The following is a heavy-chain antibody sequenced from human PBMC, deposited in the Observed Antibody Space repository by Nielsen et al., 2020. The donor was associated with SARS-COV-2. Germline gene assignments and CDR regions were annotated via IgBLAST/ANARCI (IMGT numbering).Heavy chain of an antibody. D-gene: IGHD4-17*01. CDR1: GDSISSSDYY. J-gene: IGHJ4*02. Sequence: SETLSLTCTVSGDSISSSDYYWGWIRQPPGKGLEWIGGIYESGSTYYNPSLKSRVTISVDTSENQFSLKLNSVTAADTAVYFCARDRTSNGDYGEGDYWGQGLLVTVSS. V-gene: IGHV4-39*07. CDR3: ARDRTSNGDYGEGDY. CDR2: IYESGST.